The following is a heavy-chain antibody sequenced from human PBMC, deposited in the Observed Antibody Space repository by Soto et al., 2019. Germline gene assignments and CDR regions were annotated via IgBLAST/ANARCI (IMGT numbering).Heavy chain of an antibody. CDR3: ARVPPTVRGLTRRAWGMDV. D-gene: IGHD4-17*01. CDR2: ISAYNGNT. V-gene: IGHV1-18*01. Sequence: ASVKVSCKASGYTFTSYGISWVRQAPGQGLEWMGWISAYNGNTNYAQKLQGRVTMTTDTSTSTAYMELRSLRSDDTAVYYCARVPPTVRGLTRRAWGMDVWAKGPRSPSP. CDR1: GYTFTSYG. J-gene: IGHJ6*02.